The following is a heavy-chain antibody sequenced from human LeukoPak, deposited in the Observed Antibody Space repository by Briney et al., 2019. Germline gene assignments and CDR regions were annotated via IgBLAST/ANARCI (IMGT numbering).Heavy chain of an antibody. J-gene: IGHJ6*03. D-gene: IGHD6-6*01. CDR2: ISYDGSNK. Sequence: GGSLRLSCAASGFTFSSYAMHWVRQAPGKGLEWVAVISYDGSNKYYADSVKGRFTISRDNSKNRLYLQMNSLRAEDTAVYYCARVGSSSGYYYYYMDVWGKGTTVTVSS. CDR3: ARVGSSSGYYYYYMDV. CDR1: GFTFSSYA. V-gene: IGHV3-30*01.